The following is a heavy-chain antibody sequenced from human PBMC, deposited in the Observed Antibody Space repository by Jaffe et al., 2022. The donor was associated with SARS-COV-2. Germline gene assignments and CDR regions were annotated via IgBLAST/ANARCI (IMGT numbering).Heavy chain of an antibody. CDR2: IYTSGST. CDR3: ARGEYYYDSSGYYYPHLYYGMDV. V-gene: IGHV4-61*02. CDR1: GGSISSGSYY. D-gene: IGHD3-22*01. J-gene: IGHJ6*02. Sequence: QVQLQESGPGLVKPSQTLSLTCTVSGGSISSGSYYWSWIRQPAGKGLEWIGRIYTSGSTNYNPSLKSRVTISVDTSKNQFSLKLSSVTAADTAVYYCARGEYYYDSSGYYYPHLYYGMDVWGQGTTVTVSS.